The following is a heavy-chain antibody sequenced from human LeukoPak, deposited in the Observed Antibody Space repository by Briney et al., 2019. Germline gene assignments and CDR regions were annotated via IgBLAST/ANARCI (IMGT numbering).Heavy chain of an antibody. D-gene: IGHD6-19*01. CDR1: GGTISSYY. V-gene: IGHV4-59*08. Sequence: SETLSLTCTVSGGTISSYYWNWIRQPPGKGLEWIGYIHYSGSTKYNPSLKSRVTISVDTSKNQFSLKLSSVTAADTAVYYCARWYSSGWAFDYWGQGTMVTVSS. CDR2: IHYSGST. J-gene: IGHJ4*02. CDR3: ARWYSSGWAFDY.